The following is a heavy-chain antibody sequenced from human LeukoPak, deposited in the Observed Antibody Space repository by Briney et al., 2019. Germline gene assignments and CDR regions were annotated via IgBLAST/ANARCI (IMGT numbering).Heavy chain of an antibody. CDR1: GGSISSSSNY. J-gene: IGHJ3*02. CDR3: ATHRRSGSGGSENAFEI. D-gene: IGHD2-8*02. CDR2: IYNSGST. Sequence: SETLSLTCTVSGGSISSSSNYWGWIRRPPGKGLEWIGSIYNSGSTYYNPSLKSRVTISGSTSKNQFSLKLNSVTAADTSIYYCATHRRSGSGGSENAFEIWGQGTMVTVSS. V-gene: IGHV4-39*01.